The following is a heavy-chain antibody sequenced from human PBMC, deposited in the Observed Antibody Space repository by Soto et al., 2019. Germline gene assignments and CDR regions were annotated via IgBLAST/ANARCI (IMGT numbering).Heavy chain of an antibody. J-gene: IGHJ6*02. CDR1: GGSFSGYY. Sequence: PSETLSLTCAVYGGSFSGYYWSWIRQPPGKGLEWIGEINHSGSTNYNPSLKSRVTISVDTSKNQFSLKLSSVTAADTAVYYCARGGGRSWYWSYYYYYGMDVWGQGTTVTVSS. CDR3: ARGGGRSWYWSYYYYYGMDV. CDR2: INHSGST. V-gene: IGHV4-34*01. D-gene: IGHD6-13*01.